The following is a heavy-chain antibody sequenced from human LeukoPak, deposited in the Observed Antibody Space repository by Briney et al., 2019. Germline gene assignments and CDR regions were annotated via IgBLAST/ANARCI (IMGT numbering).Heavy chain of an antibody. CDR2: MNTNSGNT. D-gene: IGHD5-18*01. CDR1: GYTITSYD. CDR3: ARVDTAMVTSRVLVFDY. V-gene: IGHV1-8*01. Sequence: ASVKVSCKASGYTITSYDINWVRHATGQGLEWMGWMNTNSGNTGYAQKFQGRVTMTRNTSISTAYMELSSLRSEDTAVYYCARVDTAMVTSRVLVFDYWGQGTLVTVSS. J-gene: IGHJ4*02.